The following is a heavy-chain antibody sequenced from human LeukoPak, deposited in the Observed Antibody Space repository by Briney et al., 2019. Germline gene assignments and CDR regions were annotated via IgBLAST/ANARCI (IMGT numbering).Heavy chain of an antibody. CDR2: IWYDGSNK. J-gene: IGHJ4*02. Sequence: GSLRLSCAASGFTFSSYGMHWVRQAPGKGLEWVAVIWYDGSNKYYADSVKGRFTISRDNVKNTLYLQMNSLRAEDTAVYYCAREDSSGWYFDYWGQGTLVTVSS. V-gene: IGHV3-33*01. D-gene: IGHD6-19*01. CDR3: AREDSSGWYFDY. CDR1: GFTFSSYG.